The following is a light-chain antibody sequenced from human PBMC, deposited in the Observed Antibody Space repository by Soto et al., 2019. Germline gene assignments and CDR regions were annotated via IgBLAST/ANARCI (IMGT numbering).Light chain of an antibody. Sequence: EIVLTQSPGTLSLSPGERATLSCRASQSVSSSYLAWYQQKPGQAPRLFIYGASSRATGIPDRFSGSGSGTDFTLTISRLEPEDFAVYYCHQYGSSRWTFGQGTKVDIK. CDR2: GAS. CDR3: HQYGSSRWT. J-gene: IGKJ1*01. CDR1: QSVSSSY. V-gene: IGKV3-20*01.